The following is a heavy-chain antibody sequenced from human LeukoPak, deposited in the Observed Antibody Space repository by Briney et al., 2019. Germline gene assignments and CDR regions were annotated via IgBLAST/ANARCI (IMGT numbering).Heavy chain of an antibody. CDR2: IYSSAGT. V-gene: IGHV3-53*01. J-gene: IGHJ4*02. CDR3: ARKTDSSGSGDY. D-gene: IGHD3-22*01. CDR1: WVTARSNY. Sequence: GGSLRLSSAASWVTARSNYMSRVRQPPGRRLQCVSVIYSSAGTAYAVTVQARFTISRDDSKNTLFLQMNSVRADDTAVYYCARKTDSSGSGDYWGQGTLVTVS.